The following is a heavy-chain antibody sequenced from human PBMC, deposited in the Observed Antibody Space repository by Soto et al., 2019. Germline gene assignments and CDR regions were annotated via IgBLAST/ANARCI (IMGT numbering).Heavy chain of an antibody. Sequence: PGGSLRLSCVASGFTFSTSDMHWVRQAPGQGLEWVAVVSYDERNIYYADSVKGRFSVSRDNSKNTLFLHMNSLRAEDTAVYFRAKLVDKSLDDYWGQGALVTVSS. CDR2: VSYDERNI. CDR3: AKLVDKSLDDY. D-gene: IGHD3-16*01. J-gene: IGHJ4*02. CDR1: GFTFSTSD. V-gene: IGHV3-30*18.